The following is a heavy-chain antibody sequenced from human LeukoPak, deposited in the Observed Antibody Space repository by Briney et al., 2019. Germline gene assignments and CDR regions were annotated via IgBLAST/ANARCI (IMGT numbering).Heavy chain of an antibody. V-gene: IGHV3-23*01. CDR2: ISGSGGGT. J-gene: IGHJ4*02. CDR3: AKGGRYCSSTSCYRMYYFDY. Sequence: GGSLRLSCAASGFTFSSYAMSWVRQAPGKGLEWVSAISGSGGGTYYADSVKGRFTISRDNSKNTLYLQMNSLRAEDTAVYYCAKGGRYCSSTSCYRMYYFDYWGQGTLVTVSS. CDR1: GFTFSSYA. D-gene: IGHD2-2*02.